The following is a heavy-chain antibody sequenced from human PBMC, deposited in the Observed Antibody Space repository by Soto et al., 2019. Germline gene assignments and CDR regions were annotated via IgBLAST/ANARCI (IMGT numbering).Heavy chain of an antibody. Sequence: GASVKVSCKASGGTFSSYAISWVRQAPGQGLEWMGGISAYYGNTNYAQKFQGRVTITTDTSTSTAYMELRSLRSDDTAVYYCARSSYGFFVRLKVYGMDVWGQGTTVTVSS. V-gene: IGHV1-18*01. CDR1: GGTFSSYA. J-gene: IGHJ6*02. CDR2: ISAYYGNT. CDR3: ARSSYGFFVRLKVYGMDV. D-gene: IGHD5-18*01.